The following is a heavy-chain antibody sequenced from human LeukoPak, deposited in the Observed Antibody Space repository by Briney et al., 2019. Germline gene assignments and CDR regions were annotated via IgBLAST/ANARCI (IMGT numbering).Heavy chain of an antibody. CDR2: IDRSGNDM. J-gene: IGHJ4*01. D-gene: IGHD2-2*03. CDR1: GLTFSDYE. V-gene: IGHV3-48*03. CDR3: VIDNPGIMDFAH. Sequence: GGSLRLSCAVSGLTFSDYEMNWVRQAPDKGLEWLSFIDRSGNDMRYAESVKGRFTISRDNTRNSLYLQMNSLRAEDTAVYYCVIDNPGIMDFAHWGQGTLVTASS.